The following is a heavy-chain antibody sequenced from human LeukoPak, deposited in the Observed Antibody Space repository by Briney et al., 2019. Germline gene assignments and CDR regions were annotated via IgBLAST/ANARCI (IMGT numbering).Heavy chain of an antibody. Sequence: GGSLRLSCAASGFTFSSYAMSWVRQAPGKGLGWVSAISGSGGSTYYADSVKGRFTISRDNSKNTLYLQMNSLRAEDTAVYYCAKDHGSGYDFYYGMDVWGQGTTVTVSS. CDR2: ISGSGGST. CDR1: GFTFSSYA. J-gene: IGHJ6*02. D-gene: IGHD5-12*01. CDR3: AKDHGSGYDFYYGMDV. V-gene: IGHV3-23*01.